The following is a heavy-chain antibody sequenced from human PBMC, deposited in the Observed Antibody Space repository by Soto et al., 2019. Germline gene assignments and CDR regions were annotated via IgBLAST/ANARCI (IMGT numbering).Heavy chain of an antibody. Sequence: QVQLVQSGAEVKKPGASVKVSCRASGYTFTSYGISWVRQAPGQGLEWMGWISAYNGNTNYAQKLQGRVTMTTDTSTSTAYMELRSLRSDDTAVYYCARDSPRRKTGTTSGYWGQGTLVTVSS. CDR1: GYTFTSYG. CDR3: ARDSPRRKTGTTSGY. D-gene: IGHD1-7*01. CDR2: ISAYNGNT. V-gene: IGHV1-18*01. J-gene: IGHJ4*02.